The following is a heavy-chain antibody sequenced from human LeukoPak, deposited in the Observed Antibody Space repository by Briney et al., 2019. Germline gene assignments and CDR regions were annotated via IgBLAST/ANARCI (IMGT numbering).Heavy chain of an antibody. CDR1: GGSISGSY. J-gene: IGHJ6*03. Sequence: SETLSLTCTVSGGSISGSYWSWIRQPAGKGLEWIGRVHSSGDTNYSPSLKSRVTMAVDTSKNQFSLTLTSVTAADTAVYFCARCIAVPGYSQYYMDVWGKGTTVTVSS. CDR3: ARCIAVPGYSQYYMDV. D-gene: IGHD6-19*01. CDR2: VHSSGDT. V-gene: IGHV4-4*07.